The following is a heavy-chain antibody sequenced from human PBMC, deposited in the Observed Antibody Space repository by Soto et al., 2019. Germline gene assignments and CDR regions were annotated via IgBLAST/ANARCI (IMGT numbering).Heavy chain of an antibody. D-gene: IGHD4-4*01. CDR2: MNEDGSER. CDR3: ARDRAYSRFDY. J-gene: IGHJ4*02. Sequence: GGSLRLSCAVSGFSFSSAWMTWIRQAPGKGLERVAIMNEDGSERYYVDSVKGRFTISRDNAKNALLLQMNSLRVEDTAVYFCARDRAYSRFDYWGQGSLVTVSS. V-gene: IGHV3-7*03. CDR1: GFSFSSAW.